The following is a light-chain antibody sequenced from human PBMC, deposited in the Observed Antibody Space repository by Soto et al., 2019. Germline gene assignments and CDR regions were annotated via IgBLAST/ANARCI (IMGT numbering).Light chain of an antibody. CDR1: SNDVGLYNY. CDR3: SSYTITATL. J-gene: IGLJ2*01. Sequence: QSALTQPASVSGSPGQSITISCTGSSNDVGLYNYVSWYQQHPGKAPKLVISDVTKRPSGVSDRFSGSKSGNTAFLTISGLQAEDEADYYCSSYTITATLFGRGTKLTVL. V-gene: IGLV2-14*03. CDR2: DVT.